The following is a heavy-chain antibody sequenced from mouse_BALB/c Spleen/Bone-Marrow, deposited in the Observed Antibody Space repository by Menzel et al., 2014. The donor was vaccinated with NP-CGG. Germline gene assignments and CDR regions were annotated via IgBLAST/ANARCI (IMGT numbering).Heavy chain of an antibody. Sequence: VKLMESGPGLVSPSQSLSITCTVSGFSLTSYGVHWVRQPPGKGLEWLGVIWAGGSTNYNSALMSRLSISKDNSKSQVFLKMNSLQTDDTAMYYCARDRELSYAMDYWGQGTSVTVFS. CDR3: ARDRELSYAMDY. CDR2: IWAGGST. J-gene: IGHJ4*01. D-gene: IGHD3-1*01. CDR1: GFSLTSYG. V-gene: IGHV2-9*02.